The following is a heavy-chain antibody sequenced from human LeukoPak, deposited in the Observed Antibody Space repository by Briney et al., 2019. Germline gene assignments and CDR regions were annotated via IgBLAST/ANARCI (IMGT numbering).Heavy chain of an antibody. CDR1: GYTFTGYY. V-gene: IGHV1-2*04. Sequence: ASVKVSCKASGYTFTGYYMHWVRQAPGQGLKWMGWINPNSGGTNYAQKFQGWVTMTRDTSISTAYMELSRLRSDDTAVYYCARGGPRYCSSTSCPYGMDVWGKGTTVTVSS. CDR3: ARGGPRYCSSTSCPYGMDV. J-gene: IGHJ6*04. CDR2: INPNSGGT. D-gene: IGHD2-2*01.